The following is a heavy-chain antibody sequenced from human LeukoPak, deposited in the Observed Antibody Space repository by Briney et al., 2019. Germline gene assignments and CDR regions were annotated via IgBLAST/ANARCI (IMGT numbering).Heavy chain of an antibody. D-gene: IGHD6-6*01. V-gene: IGHV1-2*02. CDR3: ARDWGVEARPGYMDV. J-gene: IGHJ6*03. Sequence: EASVKVSCKASGYTFTGYYMHWVRQAPGQGLEWMGWINPNSGGTNYAQKFQGRVTMTRDTSISTAYMELRSLRSDDTAVYFCARDWGVEARPGYMDVWGKGTTVTVSS. CDR1: GYTFTGYY. CDR2: INPNSGGT.